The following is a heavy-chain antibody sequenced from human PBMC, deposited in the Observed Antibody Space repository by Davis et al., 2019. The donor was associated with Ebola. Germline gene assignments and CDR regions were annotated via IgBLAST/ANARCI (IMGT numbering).Heavy chain of an antibody. CDR1: GGSISSSSYY. D-gene: IGHD3-22*01. Sequence: SETLSLTCTVSGGSISSSSYYWGWIRQPPGKGLEWIGSIYYSGSTYYNPSLKSRVTISVDTSKNQFSLKLSSVTAADTAVYYCARTYYYDSSGYSTNYFDYWGQGTLVTVSS. CDR3: ARTYYYDSSGYSTNYFDY. J-gene: IGHJ4*02. V-gene: IGHV4-39*01. CDR2: IYYSGST.